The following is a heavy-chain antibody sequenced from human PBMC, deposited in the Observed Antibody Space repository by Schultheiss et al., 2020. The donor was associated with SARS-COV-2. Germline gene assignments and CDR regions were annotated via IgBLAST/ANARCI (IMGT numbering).Heavy chain of an antibody. D-gene: IGHD4-11*01. CDR3: ARDLGNSNFYYNYYGMDV. CDR2: ICGSGGST. Sequence: GGSLRLSCAASGXSFSRYARSWVRQAPWKGLEWVLDICGSGGSTYYADSVKGRFTISRDNSKNTLYLQMNSLRAEDTAVYYCARDLGNSNFYYNYYGMDVWGQGTTVTVSS. J-gene: IGHJ6*02. CDR1: GXSFSRYA. V-gene: IGHV3-23*01.